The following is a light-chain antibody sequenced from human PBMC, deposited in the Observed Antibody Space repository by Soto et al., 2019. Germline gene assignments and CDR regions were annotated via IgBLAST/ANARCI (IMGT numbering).Light chain of an antibody. J-gene: IGKJ1*01. CDR2: DAS. Sequence: DIQMTQSPSSVSASVGDRVTITCRASQVISSWLVWYQQKPGKAPKLLIYDASSLESGVPSRFGGSGSGTEFTLTISSLQPDDFATYYCQQYNSYRTFGQGTKVDIK. CDR3: QQYNSYRT. V-gene: IGKV1D-16*01. CDR1: QVISSW.